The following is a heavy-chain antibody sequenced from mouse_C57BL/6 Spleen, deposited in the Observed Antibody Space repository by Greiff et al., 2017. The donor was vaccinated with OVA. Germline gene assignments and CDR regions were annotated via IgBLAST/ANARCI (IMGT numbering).Heavy chain of an antibody. J-gene: IGHJ3*01. D-gene: IGHD1-1*01. CDR1: GFNIKDDY. Sequence: VQLQQSGAELVRPGASVKLSCTASGFNIKDDYMHWVKQRPEQGLEWIGWIDPENGDTEYASKFQGKATITADTSSNTAYLQLSSLTSEDTAVYYCTTEGLLRLAWFAYWGQGTLVTVSA. V-gene: IGHV14-4*01. CDR2: IDPENGDT. CDR3: TTEGLLRLAWFAY.